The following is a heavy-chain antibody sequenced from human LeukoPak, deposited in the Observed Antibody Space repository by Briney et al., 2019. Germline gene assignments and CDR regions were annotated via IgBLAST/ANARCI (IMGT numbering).Heavy chain of an antibody. CDR1: GFTFSSYE. CDR3: AIVHVGYCSGGSCYEVGKNYYYYYMDV. J-gene: IGHJ6*03. CDR2: ISSSGSTI. V-gene: IGHV3-48*03. D-gene: IGHD2-15*01. Sequence: GGSLRLSCAASGFTFSSYEMNWVRQAPGKGLEWVSYISSSGSTIYYADSVKGRFTISRDNAKNSLYLQMNSLRAEDTAVYYCAIVHVGYCSGGSCYEVGKNYYYYYMDVWGKGTTVTISS.